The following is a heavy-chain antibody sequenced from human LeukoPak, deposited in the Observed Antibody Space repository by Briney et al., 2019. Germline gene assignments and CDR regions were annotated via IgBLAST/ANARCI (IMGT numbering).Heavy chain of an antibody. CDR1: GGSMSSYY. Sequence: SETLSLTCTVSGGSMSSYYWSWIRQPPGKGLEWIGEINHSGSTNYNPSLKSRVTISVDTSKNQFSLKLSSVTAADTAVYYCARVGVKYGSGRYQSYYMDVWGKGTTVTVSS. D-gene: IGHD3-10*01. J-gene: IGHJ6*03. V-gene: IGHV4-34*01. CDR3: ARVGVKYGSGRYQSYYMDV. CDR2: INHSGST.